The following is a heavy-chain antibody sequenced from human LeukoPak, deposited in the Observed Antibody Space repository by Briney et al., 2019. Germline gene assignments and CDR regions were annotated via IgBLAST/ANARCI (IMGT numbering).Heavy chain of an antibody. CDR1: GFTFSGSA. V-gene: IGHV3-73*01. J-gene: IGHJ4*02. Sequence: PGGSLKLSCAASGFTFSGSAMHWVRQASGKGLEWVGRIRSKANSCATAYAASVKGRFTISRDDSKNTAYLQMNSLKTEDTAVYYCTRHIVGGSGYTLDYWGQGTLVTVSS. CDR3: TRHIVGGSGYTLDY. D-gene: IGHD6-19*01. CDR2: IRSKANSCAT.